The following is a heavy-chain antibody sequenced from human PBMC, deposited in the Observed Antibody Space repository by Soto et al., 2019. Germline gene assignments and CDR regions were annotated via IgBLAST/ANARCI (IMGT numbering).Heavy chain of an antibody. CDR1: GGSFSGNY. CDR3: ARGRDGGGAS. Sequence: QVHLQQWGAGLLKPSETLSLTCGVYGGSFSGNYWSWIRQPPGEGLEWIGEIDPSGSTNYSPSLKGRATRSADTSKNQFYLKVTSVIAADTAVYFCARGRDGGGASWGQGTLVTVSS. D-gene: IGHD3-16*01. CDR2: IDPSGST. J-gene: IGHJ5*02. V-gene: IGHV4-34*01.